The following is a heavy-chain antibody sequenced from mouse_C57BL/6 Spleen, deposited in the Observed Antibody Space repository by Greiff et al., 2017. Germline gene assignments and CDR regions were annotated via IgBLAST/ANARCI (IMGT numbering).Heavy chain of an antibody. CDR3: ARHYGSSYVYWYFDG. CDR2: IYPGDGDT. Sequence: VQLQQSGAELVKPGASVKISCKASGYAFSSYWMNWVKQRPGKGLEWIGQIYPGDGDTNYNGKFKGKATLTADKSSSTAYMQLGSLTSEDSAVYFCARHYGSSYVYWYFDGWGTGTTVTVSS. D-gene: IGHD1-1*01. V-gene: IGHV1-80*01. CDR1: GYAFSSYW. J-gene: IGHJ1*03.